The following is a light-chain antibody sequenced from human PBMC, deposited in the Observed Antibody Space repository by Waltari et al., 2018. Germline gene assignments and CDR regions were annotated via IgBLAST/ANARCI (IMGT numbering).Light chain of an antibody. CDR1: SSAIGGYNY. CDR2: EVS. CDR3: SSYTSTSSLYV. J-gene: IGLJ1*01. V-gene: IGLV2-14*01. Sequence: QSALPQPASVSGSPGQSITISCPGTSSAIGGYNYVSCYQHHAGKAPKLIIYEVSNRPSGVSNRFSGSKSGNTASLTISGLQAEDEANYFCSSYTSTSSLYVFGTATEVTVL.